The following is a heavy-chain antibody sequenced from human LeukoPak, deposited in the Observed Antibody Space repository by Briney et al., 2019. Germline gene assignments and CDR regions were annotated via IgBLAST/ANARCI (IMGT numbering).Heavy chain of an antibody. Sequence: PGGSLRLSCAVSGFTFSDYTRTWFRQPPGKGLEWFSYISTSSSTIYYADSVKGRFTISRDNTKNALYLQMNSLRAEDTAVYYCAKRMIRGVNHDAFDLWGQGTMVTVSS. D-gene: IGHD3-10*01. V-gene: IGHV3-11*01. CDR3: AKRMIRGVNHDAFDL. CDR2: ISTSSSTI. J-gene: IGHJ3*01. CDR1: GFTFSDYT.